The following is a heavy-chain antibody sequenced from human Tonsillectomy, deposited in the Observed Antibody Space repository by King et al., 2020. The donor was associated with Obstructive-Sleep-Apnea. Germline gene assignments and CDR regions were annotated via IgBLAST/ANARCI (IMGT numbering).Heavy chain of an antibody. CDR2: INHSGST. CDR3: ARSDIVVVVSATKSSNWFDP. CDR1: GGSFSGYY. Sequence: VQLQQWGAGLLKPSETLSLTCAVYGGSFSGYYWTWVRQPPDKGLEWIGEINHSGSTNYNPSLKSRVTISVDTSKNQFSLNLNSGTAADTAVYYCARSDIVVVVSATKSSNWFDPWGQGTLVTVSS. V-gene: IGHV4-34*01. J-gene: IGHJ5*02. D-gene: IGHD2-15*01.